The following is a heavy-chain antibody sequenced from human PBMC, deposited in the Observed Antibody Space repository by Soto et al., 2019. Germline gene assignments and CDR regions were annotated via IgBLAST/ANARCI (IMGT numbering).Heavy chain of an antibody. CDR1: GFSLSTSGVG. CDR2: IFWDDDK. V-gene: IGHV2-5*02. J-gene: IGHJ6*02. CDR3: AHHGYYSYGMDV. Sequence: QITLKESGPTLVKPTQTLTLTCTFSGFSLSTSGVGVGWIRQPPGKALEWLALIFWDDDKRYSPSLKSRLTNXKXXSKNQVVRTITNMDPVDAATYFCAHHGYYSYGMDVWGQGTTVTVSS.